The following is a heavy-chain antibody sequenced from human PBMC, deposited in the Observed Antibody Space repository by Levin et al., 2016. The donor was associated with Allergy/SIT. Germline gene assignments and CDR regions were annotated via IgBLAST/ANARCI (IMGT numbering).Heavy chain of an antibody. CDR3: ARGQLRTIFGVVKPPPYYYYGMDV. V-gene: IGHV1-8*01. D-gene: IGHD3-3*01. CDR2: MNPNSGNT. J-gene: IGHJ6*02. Sequence: WVRQAPGQGLEWMGWMNPNSGNTGYAQKFQGRVTMTRNTSISTAYMELSSLRSEDTAVYYCARGQLRTIFGVVKPPPYYYYGMDVWGQGTTVTVSS.